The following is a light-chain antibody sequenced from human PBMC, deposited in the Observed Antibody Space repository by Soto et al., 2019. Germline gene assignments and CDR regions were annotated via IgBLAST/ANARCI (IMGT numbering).Light chain of an antibody. CDR2: TAS. CDR3: QQYGSLSWT. J-gene: IGKJ1*01. V-gene: IGKV1-17*01. Sequence: DIQMTQSPSSLSASVGDRVTITCRASQDIGKALDWYQQKPGEAPKRLIYTASSLQSGVPSTFSGSGSGTEFTLTISSLQPEDFAVYYCQQYGSLSWTFGQGTKVDIK. CDR1: QDIGKA.